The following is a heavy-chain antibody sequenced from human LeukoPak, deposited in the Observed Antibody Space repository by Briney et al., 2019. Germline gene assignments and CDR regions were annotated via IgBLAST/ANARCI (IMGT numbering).Heavy chain of an antibody. CDR3: ARVAAMAGVDY. Sequence: ASVKVSCKASGYTFTSYGMIWVRQAPGQGLEWMGWISAYNGNTNYAQKLQGRVTMTTDTSTSTAYMELRSLRSDDTAVYYCARVAAMAGVDYWGQGTLVTVSS. CDR1: GYTFTSYG. J-gene: IGHJ4*02. V-gene: IGHV1-18*01. D-gene: IGHD5-24*01. CDR2: ISAYNGNT.